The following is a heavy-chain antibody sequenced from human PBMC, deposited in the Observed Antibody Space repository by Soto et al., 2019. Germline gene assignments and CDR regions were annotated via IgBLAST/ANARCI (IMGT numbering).Heavy chain of an antibody. CDR3: TRDRGWQQFDY. V-gene: IGHV3-7*01. CDR2: IKSDGSED. D-gene: IGHD3-10*01. J-gene: IGHJ4*02. CDR1: GFIFSNYW. Sequence: PGGSLRLSCAASGFIFSNYWMTWVRQSPVRGLERVANIKSDGSEDYYVDSVRGRSTISRDNAKNSVYLQINSLRDEDTAVYYCTRDRGWQQFDYWGQGIQVTDSS.